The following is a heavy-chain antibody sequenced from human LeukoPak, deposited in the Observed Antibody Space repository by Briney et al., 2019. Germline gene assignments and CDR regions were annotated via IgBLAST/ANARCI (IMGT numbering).Heavy chain of an antibody. D-gene: IGHD6-13*01. CDR2: TTHTGST. Sequence: KPSETLSLTCAVYGGSFSGYYWSWIRQPPGKGLEWIGETTHTGSTNYIPSLKSRLTISIDTSKNQFSLKLSSVTAADTAVYYCARLPIAAAGTSTGDVYWGQGTLVTVSS. CDR3: ARLPIAAAGTSTGDVY. V-gene: IGHV4-34*01. J-gene: IGHJ4*02. CDR1: GGSFSGYY.